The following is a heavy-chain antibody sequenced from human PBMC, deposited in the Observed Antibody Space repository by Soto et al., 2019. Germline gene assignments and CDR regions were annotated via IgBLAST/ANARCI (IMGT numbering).Heavy chain of an antibody. CDR1: GGSISSYY. D-gene: IGHD3-3*01. V-gene: IGHV4-59*01. J-gene: IGHJ4*02. CDR2: IYYSGSI. CDR3: ARSATYYDFWSGYVDN. Sequence: SETLSLTCTVSGGSISSYYWSWIRQPPGKGLEWIGYIYYSGSISYNPSLKSRVTISVDTSKNQFSLKLSSVTAADTAVYYCARSATYYDFWSGYVDNWGQGTLVTVSS.